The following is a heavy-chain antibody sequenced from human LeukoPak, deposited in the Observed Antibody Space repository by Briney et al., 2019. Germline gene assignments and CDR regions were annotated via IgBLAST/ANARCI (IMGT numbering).Heavy chain of an antibody. CDR2: TRNSDNNM. Sequence: GGSLRLPCAASGFTFSNYNMGWMRQAPGKGLEWVSYTRNSDNNMFYADSVKGRFTISRDNAKYSVYLQMNSLRAEDTAVYYCARRIAAHGSHAFDIWGQGTMVTVSS. CDR3: ARRIAAHGSHAFDI. J-gene: IGHJ3*02. V-gene: IGHV3-11*01. D-gene: IGHD6-25*01. CDR1: GFTFSNYN.